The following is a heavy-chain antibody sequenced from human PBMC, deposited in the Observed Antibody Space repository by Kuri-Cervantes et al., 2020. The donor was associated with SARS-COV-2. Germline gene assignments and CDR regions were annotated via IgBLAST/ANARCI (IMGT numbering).Heavy chain of an antibody. CDR3: ARFGDCPGSSRTNCWFDP. V-gene: IGHV1-69*06. D-gene: IGHD2-15*01. Sequence: SLSDSCKAPGGTFNRAAIYCVREAPGQGLEWMGGIIPIFGTANNAQTFQGRVTITADKSTSTAYMELSSLRSEDTAVYICARFGDCPGSSRTNCWFDPWGQGTLVTVFS. J-gene: IGHJ5*02. CDR1: GGTFNRAA. CDR2: IIPIFGTA.